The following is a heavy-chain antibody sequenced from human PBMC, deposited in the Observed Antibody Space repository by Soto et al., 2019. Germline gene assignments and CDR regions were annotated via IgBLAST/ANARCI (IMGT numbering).Heavy chain of an antibody. D-gene: IGHD3-10*01. V-gene: IGHV3-30*02. CDR1: GFTFSSYG. Sequence: GGSLRLSCAASGFTFSSYGMHWVRQAPGKGLEWVAVIWYDGSNKYYADSVKGRFTISRENSKNTVYLEMNSLRAEDTAVYYCAKLMVRGVISFYYAMDAWGQGTTVTVSS. CDR3: AKLMVRGVISFYYAMDA. J-gene: IGHJ6*02. CDR2: IWYDGSNK.